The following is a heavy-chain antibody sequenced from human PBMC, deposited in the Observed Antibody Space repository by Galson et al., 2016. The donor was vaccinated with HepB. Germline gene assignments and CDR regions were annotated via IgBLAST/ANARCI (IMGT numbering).Heavy chain of an antibody. J-gene: IGHJ5*02. CDR3: ARGGDYASWFDP. Sequence: SLRLSCAASGFTFSSYWMYWVRQAPGKGLVWVSRINSDGSSTSYADSVKGRFTTSRDNAKNTLYLQMNSLRAEDTAVYYCARGGDYASWFDPWGQGTLVNVSA. CDR2: INSDGSST. CDR1: GFTFSSYW. D-gene: IGHD4-17*01. V-gene: IGHV3-74*01.